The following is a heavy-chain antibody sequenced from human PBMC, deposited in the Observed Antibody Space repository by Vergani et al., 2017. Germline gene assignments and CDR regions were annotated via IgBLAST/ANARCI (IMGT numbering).Heavy chain of an antibody. V-gene: IGHV3-21*01. CDR1: GFTFSSYS. CDR3: ARDLRGYYYYYGMDV. Sequence: EVQLVESGGGLVKPGGSLRLSCAASGFTFSSYSMNWVRQAPGKGLEWVSSISSSSSYIYYADSVKGRFTISRDNAKNSLYLQMNSLRAEDTAVYYCARDLRGYYYYYGMDVWGQGTTVTVSS. J-gene: IGHJ6*02. CDR2: ISSSSSYI.